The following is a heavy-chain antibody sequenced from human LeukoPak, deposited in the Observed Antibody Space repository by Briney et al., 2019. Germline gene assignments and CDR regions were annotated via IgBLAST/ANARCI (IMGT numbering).Heavy chain of an antibody. D-gene: IGHD2-21*02. CDR3: AKTRPPMVTADY. J-gene: IGHJ4*02. Sequence: GGSLRLSCAASGFSFSIYAMSWVCQAPGKGLEWVSGISGNGRSTYYADSVKGRFTISRDNSKNALYMQMNSLRAEDTAVYYCAKTRPPMVTADYWGQGTLVTVSS. V-gene: IGHV3-23*01. CDR2: ISGNGRST. CDR1: GFSFSIYA.